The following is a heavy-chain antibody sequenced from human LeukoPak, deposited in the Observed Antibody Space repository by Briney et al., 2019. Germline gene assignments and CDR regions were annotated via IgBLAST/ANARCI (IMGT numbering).Heavy chain of an antibody. Sequence: GGSLRLSCAAPGFTFSSYSMNWVRQAPGKGLEWVSSISSSISYIYYAPSVKALFTLSRDNPKNSLYLQMNSLTAEDPAVYYCARGLIVGAPDYWGQGTLVTVSS. J-gene: IGHJ4*02. CDR2: ISSSISYI. CDR3: ARGLIVGAPDY. V-gene: IGHV3-21*01. D-gene: IGHD1-26*01. CDR1: GFTFSSYS.